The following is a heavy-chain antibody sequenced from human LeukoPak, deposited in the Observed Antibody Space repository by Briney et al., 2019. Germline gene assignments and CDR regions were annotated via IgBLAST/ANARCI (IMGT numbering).Heavy chain of an antibody. J-gene: IGHJ6*01. CDR1: GYILSSSY. CDR2: IYSDGRT. V-gene: IGHV3-66*04. Sequence: GGSLRLSCAASGYILSSSYITWVRQAPGKGLEWVSVIYSDGRTYYPDSLKDRFTISRDNSKNTVYLQINSLRTEDTAIYYCARLPSGDVWGRGTTVSVSS. CDR3: ARLPSGDV.